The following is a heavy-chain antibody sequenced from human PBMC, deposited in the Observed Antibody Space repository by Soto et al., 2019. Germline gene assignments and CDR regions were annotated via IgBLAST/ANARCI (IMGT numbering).Heavy chain of an antibody. J-gene: IGHJ4*02. CDR3: ARVDARFYDSSGALGY. V-gene: IGHV3-33*01. D-gene: IGHD3-22*01. Sequence: GGSLRLSCAASGFTFSSYGMHWVRQAPGKGLEWVAVIWYDGSNKYYADSVKGRFTISRDNSKNTLYLQMNSLRAEDTAVYYCARVDARFYDSSGALGYWGQGTLVTVSS. CDR2: IWYDGSNK. CDR1: GFTFSSYG.